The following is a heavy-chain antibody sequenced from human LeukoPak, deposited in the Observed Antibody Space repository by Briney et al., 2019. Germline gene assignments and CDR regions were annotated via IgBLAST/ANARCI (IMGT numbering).Heavy chain of an antibody. Sequence: GCLRLAFSASAFTLISSAVGSGRQIRGMGLGWVSAVSGSGSSTYYADSVNGRFSIYGHDSKNTLYLQMVGLRDEDTALYHCAYGGGAPNYFDYRGPGILVTVSS. CDR1: AFTLISSA. J-gene: IGHJ4*01. CDR2: VSGSGSST. CDR3: AYGGGAPNYFDY. D-gene: IGHD1-26*01. V-gene: IGHV3-23*01.